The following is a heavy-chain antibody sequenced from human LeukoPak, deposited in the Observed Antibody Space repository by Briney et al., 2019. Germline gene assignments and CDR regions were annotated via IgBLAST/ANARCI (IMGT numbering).Heavy chain of an antibody. CDR3: ARQGSGGRAFDI. CDR1: GGSISSYY. Sequence: SETLSLTCTVSGGSISSYYWTWIRQPPGEGLEWIGYIYYSGSTNYHPSLKSRLTISVDTSKNQFSLKLSSVTAADTAVYYCARQGSGGRAFDIWGQGTMVTVSS. V-gene: IGHV4-59*08. D-gene: IGHD1-26*01. J-gene: IGHJ3*02. CDR2: IYYSGST.